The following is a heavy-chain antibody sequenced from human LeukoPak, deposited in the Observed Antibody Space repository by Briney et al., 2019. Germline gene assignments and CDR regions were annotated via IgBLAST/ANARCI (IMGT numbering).Heavy chain of an antibody. D-gene: IGHD6-13*01. V-gene: IGHV1-2*02. J-gene: IGHJ1*01. Sequence: ASVKVSCKASGYTFTGYYMHWVRQAPGQGLEWMGWINPNSGGTNYAQKFQGRVTMTRDTSISTAYMELSGLRSDDTAVYYCARSAAGYAEYFQHWGQGTLVTVSS. CDR1: GYTFTGYY. CDR2: INPNSGGT. CDR3: ARSAAGYAEYFQH.